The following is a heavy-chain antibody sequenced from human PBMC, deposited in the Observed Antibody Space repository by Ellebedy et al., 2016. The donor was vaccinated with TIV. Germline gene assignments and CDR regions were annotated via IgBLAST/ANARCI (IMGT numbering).Heavy chain of an antibody. J-gene: IGHJ4*02. D-gene: IGHD6-19*01. CDR3: ANSRIAVAGPFDY. Sequence: MPSETLSLTCAVYGGSFSGYYWSWIRQPPGKGLEWIGEINHSGSTNYNPSLKSRVTISVDTSKNQFSLKLSSGTAADTAVYYCANSRIAVAGPFDYWGQGTLVTVSS. V-gene: IGHV4-34*01. CDR2: INHSGST. CDR1: GGSFSGYY.